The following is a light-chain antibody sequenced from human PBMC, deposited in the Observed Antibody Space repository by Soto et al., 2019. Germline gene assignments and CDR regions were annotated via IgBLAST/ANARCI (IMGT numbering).Light chain of an antibody. CDR2: GAS. CDR1: QSVPSSY. CDR3: QQFDSASWT. V-gene: IGKV3-20*01. Sequence: EIVLTQSPGTLSLSPGERATLSCRASQSVPSSYSAWYQQKPGQAPRLLIYGASTRATGIPDRFSGSGSGTDFTLTISRLEPEDFAVYYCQQFDSASWTFGQGTKVEIK. J-gene: IGKJ1*01.